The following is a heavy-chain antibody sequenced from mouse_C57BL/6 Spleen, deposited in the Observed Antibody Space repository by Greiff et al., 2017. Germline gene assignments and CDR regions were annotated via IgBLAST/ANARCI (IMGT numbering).Heavy chain of an antibody. J-gene: IGHJ1*03. CDR2: INYDGSST. V-gene: IGHV5-16*01. CDR3: ARAGSSHLYFDV. CDR1: GFTFSDYY. D-gene: IGHD1-1*01. Sequence: EVKLMESEGGLVQPGSSMKLSCTASGFTFSDYYMAWVRQVPEKGLEWVANINYDGSSTYYLDSLKSRFIISRDNAKNILYLQMSSLKSEDTATYYCARAGSSHLYFDVWGTGTPVTVPS.